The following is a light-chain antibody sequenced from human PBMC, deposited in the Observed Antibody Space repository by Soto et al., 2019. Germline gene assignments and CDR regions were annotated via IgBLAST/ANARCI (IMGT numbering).Light chain of an antibody. CDR1: QSVLDSSNNKSF. J-gene: IGKJ5*01. CDR3: QQRNIWPPVT. V-gene: IGKV4-1*01. Sequence: DTVMTQSPDSLAVSLGERATIKCKSSQSVLDSSNNKSFLAWYQHKPGQPPRLLFYWASTRESGVPDRFSGSESGADFTLTISSLEPEDFAVYYCQQRNIWPPVTFGQGTRLDIK. CDR2: WAS.